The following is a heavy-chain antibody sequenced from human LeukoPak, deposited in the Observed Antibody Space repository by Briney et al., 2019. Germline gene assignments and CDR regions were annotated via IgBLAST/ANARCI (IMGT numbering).Heavy chain of an antibody. CDR2: ISYDGSNK. Sequence: GGSLRLSCAASGFTSSSYGVHWVRQAPGKGLEWVAVISYDGSNKYYADSVKGRFTISRDNSKNTLYLQMNSLRAEDTAVYYCAKLLPSSPFDYWGQGTLVTVSS. CDR1: GFTSSSYG. V-gene: IGHV3-30*18. J-gene: IGHJ4*02. CDR3: AKLLPSSPFDY.